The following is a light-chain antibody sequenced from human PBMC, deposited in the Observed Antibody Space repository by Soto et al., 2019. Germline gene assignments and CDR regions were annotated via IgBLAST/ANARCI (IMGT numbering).Light chain of an antibody. J-gene: IGLJ1*01. CDR2: GVS. V-gene: IGLV2-14*01. Sequence: QSALTQPASVSGSPGQSITISCTGTSSDVGGYNYFSWYQKHPGKSPKLMLYGVSDRPPGVSNRFSGSRSANTASLTISGLQSEDEAAYYCSSYSTSSTLVFGTGTKLTV. CDR3: SSYSTSSTLV. CDR1: SSDVGGYNY.